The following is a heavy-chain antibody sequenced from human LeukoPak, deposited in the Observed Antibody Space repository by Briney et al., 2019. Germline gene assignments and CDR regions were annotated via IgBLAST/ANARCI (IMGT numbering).Heavy chain of an antibody. Sequence: GGSLRLSCAASGFTFSSYEMNWVRQAPGKGLEWVSYISSSGSTIYYADSVKGRFTISRDNAKNSLYLQMNSLRAEDTAVYYCVIDGGFGDIPPGYWGQGTLVTVSS. CDR1: GFTFSSYE. V-gene: IGHV3-48*03. CDR3: VIDGGFGDIPPGY. J-gene: IGHJ4*02. CDR2: ISSSGSTI. D-gene: IGHD3-10*01.